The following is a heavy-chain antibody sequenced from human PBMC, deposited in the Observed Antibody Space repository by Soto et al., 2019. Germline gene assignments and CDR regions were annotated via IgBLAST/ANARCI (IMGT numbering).Heavy chain of an antibody. Sequence: GGSLRLSCAASGFAFISYAIHWCRHFPGKGLEWVAVISKDGSNKYYADSVKGRLTISRDNYKNTLFLQMNSLRAEDTAVYYCAREADFYDSSGYYPAPYYFDYWGQGTLVTVSS. V-gene: IGHV3-30*01. D-gene: IGHD3-22*01. J-gene: IGHJ4*02. CDR1: GFAFISYA. CDR2: ISKDGSNK. CDR3: AREADFYDSSGYYPAPYYFDY.